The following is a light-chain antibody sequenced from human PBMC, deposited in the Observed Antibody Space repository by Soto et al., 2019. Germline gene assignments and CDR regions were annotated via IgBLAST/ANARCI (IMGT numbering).Light chain of an antibody. J-gene: IGKJ1*01. V-gene: IGKV3-15*01. Sequence: EVVMTRSPATLSVSQGERATLSCRASQSVSSNLAWYQQKPGQAPRLLIYGASTRATGIPARFSGSGSGTEFTLTISSLQSEDFAVYYCQQYNNWPRTFGQGTKV. CDR3: QQYNNWPRT. CDR1: QSVSSN. CDR2: GAS.